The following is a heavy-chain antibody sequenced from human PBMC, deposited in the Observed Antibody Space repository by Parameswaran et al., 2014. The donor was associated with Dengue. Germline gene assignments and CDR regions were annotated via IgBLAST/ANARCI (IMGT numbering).Heavy chain of an antibody. J-gene: IGHJ2*01. Sequence: WIRQPPGKGLEWIGSIYYSGSTYYNPSLKSRVTISVDTSKNQFSLKLSSVTAADTAVYYCARVVGTIFADLWGRGTLVTVSS. CDR2: IYYSGST. CDR3: ARVVGTIFADL. V-gene: IGHV4-39*07. D-gene: IGHD3-3*01.